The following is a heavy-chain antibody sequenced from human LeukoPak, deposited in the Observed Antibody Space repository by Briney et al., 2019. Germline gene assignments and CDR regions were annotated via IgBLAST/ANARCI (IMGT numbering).Heavy chain of an antibody. Sequence: ASVTVSFTASGYTFTIYDINWVRQAPGQGLEWMGWINPNSGNTGYAQKFQGRVTITRKTSISTAYMELSSLRSEDTAVYYCARPAVAGRGSFDYWGQGTLVTVSS. D-gene: IGHD6-19*01. CDR3: ARPAVAGRGSFDY. J-gene: IGHJ4*02. CDR1: GYTFTIYD. CDR2: INPNSGNT. V-gene: IGHV1-8*03.